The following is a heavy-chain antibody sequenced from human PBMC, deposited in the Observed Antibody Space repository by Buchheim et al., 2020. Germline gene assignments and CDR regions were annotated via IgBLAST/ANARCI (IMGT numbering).Heavy chain of an antibody. Sequence: EVQLVESGGGLVQPGGSLRLSCAASGFTFSSYEMNWVRQAPGKGLEWVSYISSSGSTIYYADSVKGRFTISRDNAKNSLYLQMNSLRAEDTAVYYCVRDASVVVPVFSDIWGQGT. CDR3: VRDASVVVPVFSDI. CDR2: ISSSGSTI. V-gene: IGHV3-48*03. J-gene: IGHJ3*02. D-gene: IGHD2-2*01. CDR1: GFTFSSYE.